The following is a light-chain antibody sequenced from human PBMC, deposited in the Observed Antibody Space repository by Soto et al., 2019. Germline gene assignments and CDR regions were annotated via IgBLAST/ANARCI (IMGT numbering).Light chain of an antibody. J-gene: IGKJ3*01. CDR2: DAS. V-gene: IGKV3-11*01. Sequence: EIVLTQSTATLSLSPGERATLSCRASQSVSSYLAWYQQKPGQAPRLLIYDASNRATGIPARFSVSGSGTDFTLTISSLEPEDFAVYYCQQRGAFGPGTKVEI. CDR1: QSVSSY. CDR3: QQRGA.